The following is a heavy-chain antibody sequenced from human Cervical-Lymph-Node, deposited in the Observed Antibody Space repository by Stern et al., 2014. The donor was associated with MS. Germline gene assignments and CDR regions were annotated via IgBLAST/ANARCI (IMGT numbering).Heavy chain of an antibody. CDR2: INPNSGGT. CDR3: ARGDCSGGSCLAHFDY. D-gene: IGHD2-15*01. Sequence: MQLVESGAEVKKPGASVKVSCKASGYTFTGYYMHWVRQAPGQGLEWMGWINPNSGGTNYAQKFQGWVTMTRDTSISTAYMELSRLRSDDTAVYYCARGDCSGGSCLAHFDYWGQGTLVTVSS. J-gene: IGHJ4*02. V-gene: IGHV1-2*04. CDR1: GYTFTGYY.